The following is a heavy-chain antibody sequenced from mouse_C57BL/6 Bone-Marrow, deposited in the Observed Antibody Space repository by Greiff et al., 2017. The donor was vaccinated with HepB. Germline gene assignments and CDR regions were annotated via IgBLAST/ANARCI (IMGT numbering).Heavy chain of an antibody. CDR1: GFTFSSYA. Sequence: EVKVVESGGGLVKPGGSLKLSCAASGFTFSSYAMSWVRQTPEKRLEWVATISDGGSYTYYPDNVKGRFTISRDNAKNTLYLQMSHLKSEDTAMYYCAREVGYAMDYWGQGTSVTVSS. CDR2: ISDGGSYT. D-gene: IGHD1-1*01. J-gene: IGHJ4*01. CDR3: AREVGYAMDY. V-gene: IGHV5-4*01.